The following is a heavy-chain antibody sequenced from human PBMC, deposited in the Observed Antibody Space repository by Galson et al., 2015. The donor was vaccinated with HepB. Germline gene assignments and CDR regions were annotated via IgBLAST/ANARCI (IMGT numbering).Heavy chain of an antibody. D-gene: IGHD6-19*01. CDR2: AYYRSKWYN. V-gene: IGHV6-1*01. CDR1: GDSVSSHSAA. Sequence: CAISGDSVSSHSAAWNWIRQSPSRGLEWLGRAYYRSKWYNDYAVSVKSRITINPDTSKNQFSLQLNSVTPEDTAVYYCASSSSGWLTSAFDIWGQGTMVTVSS. J-gene: IGHJ3*02. CDR3: ASSSSGWLTSAFDI.